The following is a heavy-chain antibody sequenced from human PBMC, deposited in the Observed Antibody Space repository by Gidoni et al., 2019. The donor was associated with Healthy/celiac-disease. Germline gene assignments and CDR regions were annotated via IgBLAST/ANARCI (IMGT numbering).Heavy chain of an antibody. D-gene: IGHD2-15*01. J-gene: IGHJ4*02. V-gene: IGHV3-7*04. CDR3: ARDATPGDY. Sequence: EVQLVESGGGLVQPGGSLRLSCAASGFPVSSYWMRWFRQAPGKGLEWVANIKQDGSEKYYVDSVKGRFTISRDNAKNSLYLQMNSLRAEDTAVYYCARDATPGDYWGQGTLVTVSS. CDR1: GFPVSSYW. CDR2: IKQDGSEK.